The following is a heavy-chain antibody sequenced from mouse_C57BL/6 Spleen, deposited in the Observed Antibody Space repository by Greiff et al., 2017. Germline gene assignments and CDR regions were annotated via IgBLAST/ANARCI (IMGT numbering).Heavy chain of an antibody. CDR1: GYAFSSSW. V-gene: IGHV1-82*01. Sequence: VQLQQSGPELVKPGASVKISCKASGYAFSSSWMNWVKQRPGKGLEWIGRIYPGDGDTNYNGKFKGKATLTADKSSSTADMQLSSLTSEDSAVYFCAREGMDYWGQGTSVTVSS. CDR2: IYPGDGDT. CDR3: AREGMDY. J-gene: IGHJ4*01.